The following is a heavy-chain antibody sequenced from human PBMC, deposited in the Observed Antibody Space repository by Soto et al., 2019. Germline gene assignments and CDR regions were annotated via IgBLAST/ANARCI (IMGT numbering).Heavy chain of an antibody. D-gene: IGHD3-16*01. CDR2: ISAYNGNT. CDR1: GYTFASYG. Sequence: GTSVRVSCKDSGYTFASYGSSWVRQAPGQGLEWMGWISAYNGNTNYAQKLQGRVTMTTDTSTSTAYMELRSLRSDDTAVYHCGRGGGLSYGMDVWGKGTKVTSP. J-gene: IGHJ6*04. CDR3: GRGGGLSYGMDV. V-gene: IGHV1-18*01.